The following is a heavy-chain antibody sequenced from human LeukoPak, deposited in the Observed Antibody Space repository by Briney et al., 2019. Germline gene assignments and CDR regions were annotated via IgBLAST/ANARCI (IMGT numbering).Heavy chain of an antibody. CDR1: GFTFSSYS. CDR2: ISSSSSYI. CDR3: APLSSLTSWRNR. Sequence: GGSLRLSCAASGFTFSSYSMNWVRQAAGKGLEWVSSISSSSSYIYYADSVKGRFTISRDNAKNSLYLQMNSLRAEDTAVYYCAPLSSLTSWRNRWGQGTLVTVSS. J-gene: IGHJ5*02. V-gene: IGHV3-21*01. D-gene: IGHD6-6*01.